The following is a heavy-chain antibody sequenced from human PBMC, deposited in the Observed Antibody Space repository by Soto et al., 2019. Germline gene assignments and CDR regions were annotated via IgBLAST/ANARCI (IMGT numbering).Heavy chain of an antibody. Sequence: ASGKVSCKASGYTFTSYGISWVRQAPGQGLEWMGWISAYNGNTNYAQKLQGRVTMTTDTSTSTAYMELRSLRSDDTAVYYCARGGVQYCSSTSCYYYYCGIDVWGQGSTVALSS. CDR1: GYTFTSYG. V-gene: IGHV1-18*01. CDR3: ARGGVQYCSSTSCYYYYCGIDV. CDR2: ISAYNGNT. D-gene: IGHD2-2*01. J-gene: IGHJ6*02.